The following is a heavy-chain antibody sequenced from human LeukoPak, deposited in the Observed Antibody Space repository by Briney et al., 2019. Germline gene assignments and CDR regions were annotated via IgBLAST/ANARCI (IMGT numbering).Heavy chain of an antibody. CDR2: IYSSGST. J-gene: IGHJ3*02. Sequence: SETLSLTCTVSGGSISSYYWSWIRQPAGKGLEWIGRIYSSGSTNYNPSLKSRVTMSVDTSKNQFSLKLSSVTAADTAVYYCARLGIAVAALDAFDIWGQGTMVTVSS. CDR3: ARLGIAVAALDAFDI. V-gene: IGHV4-4*07. CDR1: GGSISSYY. D-gene: IGHD6-19*01.